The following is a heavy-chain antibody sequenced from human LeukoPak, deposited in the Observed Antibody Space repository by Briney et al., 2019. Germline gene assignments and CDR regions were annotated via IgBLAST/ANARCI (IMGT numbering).Heavy chain of an antibody. J-gene: IGHJ4*02. CDR1: GASISSSY. CDR3: AREGGPGGDYGSVDS. CDR2: GYSGGST. Sequence: SETLSLTCTVSGASISSSYWSWIRQPAGERLEWIGRGYSGGSTYYNPSLKSRLTMSVDMSKNQFSLKLSSVTAADTAGYYCAREGGPGGDYGSVDSWGQGTLVTVSS. V-gene: IGHV4-4*07. D-gene: IGHD4-17*01.